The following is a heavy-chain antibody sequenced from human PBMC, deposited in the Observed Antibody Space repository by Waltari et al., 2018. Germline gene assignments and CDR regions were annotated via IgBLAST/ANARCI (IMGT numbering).Heavy chain of an antibody. V-gene: IGHV4-34*01. D-gene: IGHD6-13*01. Sequence: QVQLQQWGAGLLKPSETLSLTCAVYGGSFSGYYCSWIRQPPGKGLEWIGEINHSGSTNYNPSLKSRVTISVDTSKNQFSLKLSSVTAADTAVYYCARARGQQPVEAWGQGTLVTVSS. J-gene: IGHJ5*02. CDR2: INHSGST. CDR3: ARARGQQPVEA. CDR1: GGSFSGYY.